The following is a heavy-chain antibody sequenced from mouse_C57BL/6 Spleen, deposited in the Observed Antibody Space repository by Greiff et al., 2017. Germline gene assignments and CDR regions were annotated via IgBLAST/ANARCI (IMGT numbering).Heavy chain of an antibody. CDR2: FYPGDGDT. V-gene: IGHV1-82*01. Sequence: QVQLQQSGPELVKPGASVKISCKASGYAFSSSWMNWVKQRPGKGLEWIGRFYPGDGDTNYNGKFKGKATLTADKSSSTAYMQLSSLTSEDSAVYFCARVLDAMDYWGQGTSVTVSS. J-gene: IGHJ4*01. CDR1: GYAFSSSW. CDR3: ARVLDAMDY.